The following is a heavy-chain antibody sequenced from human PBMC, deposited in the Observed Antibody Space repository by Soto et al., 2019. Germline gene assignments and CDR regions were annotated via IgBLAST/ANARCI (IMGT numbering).Heavy chain of an antibody. V-gene: IGHV4-4*08. CDR3: GRWLGTSYGMDV. CDR1: GASIRSYY. Sequence: PSETLSLTCSVSGASIRSYYWHWIRQPPGKGLEWIGYVYTSDYTRYSSSLKSRVTISVDTSKSQFYLKLTSVTAADTAMYFCGRWLGTSYGMDVWGQGTAVTVSS. CDR2: VYTSDYT. D-gene: IGHD3-10*01. J-gene: IGHJ6*02.